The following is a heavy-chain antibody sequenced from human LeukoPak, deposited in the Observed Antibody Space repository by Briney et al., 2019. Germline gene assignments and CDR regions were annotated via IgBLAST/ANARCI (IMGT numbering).Heavy chain of an antibody. Sequence: GGSLRLSCAASGFSFDEYAMRWVRQAPGKGLEWVSLISADGGSTFSADSVKGRFSISRDNSKNSLYLQMNSLRSEDTAMYYCAKESGKFDYWGQGTLVAVSS. J-gene: IGHJ4*02. CDR1: GFSFDEYA. CDR2: ISADGGST. V-gene: IGHV3-43*02. CDR3: AKESGKFDY.